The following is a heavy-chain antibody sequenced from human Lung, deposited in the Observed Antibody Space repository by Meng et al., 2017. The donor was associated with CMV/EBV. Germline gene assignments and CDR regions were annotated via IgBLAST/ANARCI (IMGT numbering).Heavy chain of an antibody. CDR1: GFMFSSYT. J-gene: IGHJ4*02. CDR2: ISSSSAYI. D-gene: IGHD5-12*01. V-gene: IGHV3-21*06. Sequence: GGSXRLXCAASGFMFSSYTMNWVRQAPGRGLEWVSSISSSSAYIFYADSVKGRFTISRDNAKNSLNLQMHSLRAEDTALYYCARGDYSGYDVPDDWGQGTLVTVSS. CDR3: ARGDYSGYDVPDD.